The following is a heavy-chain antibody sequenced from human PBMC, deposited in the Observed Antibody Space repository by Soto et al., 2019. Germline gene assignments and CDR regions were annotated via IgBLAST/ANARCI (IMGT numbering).Heavy chain of an antibody. J-gene: IGHJ6*02. Sequence: QVRLQESGPGLVKPSGTLSLTCNISGGSTRSNNWWNWVRQAPGKGLEWTGESHYSENTNYNPSLKRRATISLGKSKPKFSLNLTSVTAADTAVYYCAKSMTTVSLDCYYYYGLDVWGQGTTVTVSS. V-gene: IGHV4-4*02. D-gene: IGHD4-4*01. CDR3: AKSMTTVSLDCYYYYGLDV. CDR2: SHYSENT. CDR1: GGSTRSNNW.